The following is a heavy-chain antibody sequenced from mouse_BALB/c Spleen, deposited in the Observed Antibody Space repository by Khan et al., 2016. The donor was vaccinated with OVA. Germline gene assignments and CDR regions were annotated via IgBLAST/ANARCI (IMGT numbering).Heavy chain of an antibody. V-gene: IGHV2-6-1*01. CDR3: ARQPYYHYYVMDY. D-gene: IGHD2-10*01. CDR2: IWSDGST. J-gene: IGHJ4*01. Sequence: VKLEESGPGLVAPSQSLSITCTISGFSLTNYGVHWVRQPPGKGLEWLVVIWSDGSTTYNSALKSRLSISKDNSKSQVFLKMNSLQTDDTVMYYCARQPYYHYYVMDYWGQGTSVTVSS. CDR1: GFSLTNYG.